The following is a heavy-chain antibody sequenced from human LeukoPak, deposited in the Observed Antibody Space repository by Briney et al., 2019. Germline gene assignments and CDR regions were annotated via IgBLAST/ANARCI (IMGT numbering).Heavy chain of an antibody. J-gene: IGHJ4*02. CDR3: ASSGSYRFDY. D-gene: IGHD1-26*01. Sequence: GGSLRLSCAASGFTFSSYWMNWVRQAPGKGLVWVSRINSDGSSISYADSVKGRFAISRDNAKSTVYLQMNSLRDEDTAVYYCASSGSYRFDYWGQGTLVTVSS. V-gene: IGHV3-74*01. CDR1: GFTFSSYW. CDR2: INSDGSSI.